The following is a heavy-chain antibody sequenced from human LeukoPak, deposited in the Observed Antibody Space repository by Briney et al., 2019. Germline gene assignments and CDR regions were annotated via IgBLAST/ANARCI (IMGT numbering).Heavy chain of an antibody. J-gene: IGHJ4*02. Sequence: GGSLRLSCAASGFTFDDYTMHWVRQAPGKGLEWVSLISWDGGSTYYADSVKGRFAISRDNSRNTVDLQMNSLRAEDTAVYYCAKDYHDSSANHLFDYWGQGTLVTVSS. CDR3: AKDYHDSSANHLFDY. D-gene: IGHD3-22*01. V-gene: IGHV3-43*01. CDR2: ISWDGGST. CDR1: GFTFDDYT.